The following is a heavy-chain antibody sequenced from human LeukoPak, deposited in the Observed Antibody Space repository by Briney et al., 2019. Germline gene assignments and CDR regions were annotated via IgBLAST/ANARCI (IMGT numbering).Heavy chain of an antibody. CDR2: ISSSSSYI. Sequence: GGSLRLSCAASGFTFSSYSMNWVRQAPGKGLEWVSSISSSSSYIYYADSVKGRFTISRDNAKNSLYLQMNSLRAEDTAVYYCARDPTKVLLWFGEHAYWGQGTLVTVSS. CDR1: GFTFSSYS. J-gene: IGHJ4*02. D-gene: IGHD3-10*01. CDR3: ARDPTKVLLWFGEHAY. V-gene: IGHV3-21*01.